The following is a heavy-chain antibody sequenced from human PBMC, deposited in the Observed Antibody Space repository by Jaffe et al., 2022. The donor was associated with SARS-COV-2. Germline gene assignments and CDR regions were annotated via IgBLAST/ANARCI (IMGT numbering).Heavy chain of an antibody. CDR2: VYYTGVV. D-gene: IGHD1-26*01. CDR1: GGPIQPYY. CDR3: ARDYRGEYFDS. V-gene: IGHV4-59*01. Sequence: QVQLQESGPGLVKPSETLSLTCTVSGGPIQPYYWSWIRQSPGKGLEWIGYVYYTGVVNYNPSFTSRLTISLDRPKNQFTLKLRSVTAADAAIYFCARDYRGEYFDSWGQGSLVTVSS. J-gene: IGHJ4*02.